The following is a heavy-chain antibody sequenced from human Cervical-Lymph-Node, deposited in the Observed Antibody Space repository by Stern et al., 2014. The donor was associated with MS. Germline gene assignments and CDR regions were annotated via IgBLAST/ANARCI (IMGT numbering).Heavy chain of an antibody. CDR2: AWYDGSTA. D-gene: IGHD5-24*01. V-gene: IGHV3-33*01. CDR1: GFTFSSYG. CDR3: ARGHIPYAYNYLFDY. Sequence: VQLVESGGGVVQPGTSLRLSCAASGFTFSSYGMHWVRQAPGKGLGWVALAWYDGSTAYYTNSVKGRFTISRDNSKNTLSLQMNSLTAEDTAVYYCARGHIPYAYNYLFDYWGQGTLVTVSS. J-gene: IGHJ4*02.